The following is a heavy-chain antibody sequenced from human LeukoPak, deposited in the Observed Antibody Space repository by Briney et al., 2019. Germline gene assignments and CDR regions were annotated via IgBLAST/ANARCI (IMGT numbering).Heavy chain of an antibody. CDR3: AKDQAYYYYNSVLI. V-gene: IGHV3-43*02. Sequence: GGSLRLSCVASGFGFKHYGMHWVRQAPGKGLEWVALIGAYGDGKKYADSVKGRFTVSIDNSKGSLYLQMDSLTTEDTALYFCAKDQAYYYYNSVLIWGQGTLVTVSS. J-gene: IGHJ4*01. CDR2: IGAYGDGK. CDR1: GFGFKHYG. D-gene: IGHD3-22*01.